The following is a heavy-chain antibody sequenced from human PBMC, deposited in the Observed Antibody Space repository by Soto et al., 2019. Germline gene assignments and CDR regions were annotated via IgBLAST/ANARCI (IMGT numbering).Heavy chain of an antibody. CDR3: ARNVVYCSNGVCFRPNYFDY. CDR2: INPNSGGT. CDR1: GYTFTAYD. D-gene: IGHD2-8*01. Sequence: GDSVQVSCKASGYTFTAYDMHWVRQAPGQGVEWMGWINPNSGGTKYAQKFQGRVTMTTDTSTSTAYMELRSLRSDDTAVYYCARNVVYCSNGVCFRPNYFDYWGQGSLVPVSS. J-gene: IGHJ4*02. V-gene: IGHV1-2*02.